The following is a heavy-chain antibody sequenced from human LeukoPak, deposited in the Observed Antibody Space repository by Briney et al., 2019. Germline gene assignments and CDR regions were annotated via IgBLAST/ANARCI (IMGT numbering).Heavy chain of an antibody. CDR3: AKASKMDTILPPFDY. CDR1: GFTFSSYA. Sequence: PGGSLRLSCAASGFTFSSYAMSWVRQAPGKGLEGVSSSSSNGGSTYYADSVKGRFTISRDNSKNTLYLQMNGLRAEDTAVYYCAKASKMDTILPPFDYWGQGTLVTVSS. CDR2: SSSNGGST. D-gene: IGHD5-24*01. J-gene: IGHJ4*02. V-gene: IGHV3-23*01.